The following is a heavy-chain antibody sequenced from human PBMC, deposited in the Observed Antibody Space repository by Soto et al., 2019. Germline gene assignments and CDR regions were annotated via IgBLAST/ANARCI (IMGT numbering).Heavy chain of an antibody. CDR3: AAELYSGGNCCSFDI. V-gene: IGHV1-58*01. CDR2: IVVGSGNA. Sequence: QMQVVQSGPEVKKPGTSVKVSCKTSGFTFSNSAVQWVRQARGQRLVWMGWIVVGSGNANYAQKFRERITITRDMSTSTAHMEVSSLTSEDTAVYYCAAELYSGGNCCSFDIWGQGTMVTVSS. CDR1: GFTFSNSA. J-gene: IGHJ3*02. D-gene: IGHD2-21*02.